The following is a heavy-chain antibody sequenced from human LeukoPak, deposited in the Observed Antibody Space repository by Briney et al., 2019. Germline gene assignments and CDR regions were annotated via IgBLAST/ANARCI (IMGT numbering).Heavy chain of an antibody. CDR3: ARQTGSGLFILP. J-gene: IGHJ4*02. D-gene: IGHD3/OR15-3a*01. CDR2: VYYSGNT. CDR1: GGSISGSTYY. V-gene: IGHV4-39*01. Sequence: SETLSLTCIVSGGSISGSTYYWGWIRQPPGKGLEWIGSVYYSGNTYYNASLKSQVSISIDTSKNQFSLRLTSVTAADTAVYYCARQTGSGLFILPGGQGTLVTVSS.